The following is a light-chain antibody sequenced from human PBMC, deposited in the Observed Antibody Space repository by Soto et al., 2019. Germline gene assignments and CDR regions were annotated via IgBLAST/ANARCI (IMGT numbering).Light chain of an antibody. CDR3: QQYYSYPIT. V-gene: IGKV1-39*01. CDR2: AAS. Sequence: DIQMTQCQSSLSASVGDRVTITCGASQSISSYLNWYQQKPGKAPKLLIYAASSLQSGVPSRFSGSGSGTDFTLTISSLQSEDFATYYCQQYYSYPITFGQGTRLEIK. J-gene: IGKJ5*01. CDR1: QSISSY.